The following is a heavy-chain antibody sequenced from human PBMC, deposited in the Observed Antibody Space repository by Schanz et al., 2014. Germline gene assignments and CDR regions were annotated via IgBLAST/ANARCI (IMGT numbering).Heavy chain of an antibody. V-gene: IGHV3-48*02. CDR1: GFIFSSYS. CDR3: AKYRGYFRVSGSYRDLEY. D-gene: IGHD3-10*01. J-gene: IGHJ4*02. CDR2: IGNGGVTI. Sequence: EVQLLESGGGLVQPGGSLRLSCTASGFIFSSYSMNWIRQPPGRGLEFVSYIGNGGVTIYYADSVKGRFTISRDNSKNPLYLQMNSLRHEDTAVYYCAKYRGYFRVSGSYRDLEYWGQGTLVTVSS.